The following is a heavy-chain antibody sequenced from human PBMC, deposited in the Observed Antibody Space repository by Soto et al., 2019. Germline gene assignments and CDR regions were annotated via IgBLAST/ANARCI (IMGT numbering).Heavy chain of an antibody. V-gene: IGHV4-30-4*01. Sequence: QVQLQESGPGLVKPSETLSLTCSVSSGSISSSDYYWSLIRQPPGKGLEWIGYINYSGRTYYKPSLKSRLAMXXXTXXNPFSLRLTSVTVADTAVYFCARFSTLGKDYGVDVCGQGTTVTVSS. D-gene: IGHD3-3*02. CDR3: ARFSTLGKDYGVDV. CDR1: SGSISSSDYY. J-gene: IGHJ6*02. CDR2: INYSGRT.